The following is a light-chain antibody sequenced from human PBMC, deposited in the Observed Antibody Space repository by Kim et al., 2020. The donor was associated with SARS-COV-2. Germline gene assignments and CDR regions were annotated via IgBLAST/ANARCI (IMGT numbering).Light chain of an antibody. CDR2: GAS. CDR1: QSVSSSY. CDR3: QQYVN. J-gene: IGKJ5*01. V-gene: IGKV3-20*01. Sequence: TLSLCPGESTTHSCRASQSVSSSYLAWYQQKPGQAPRLLIHGASGRATGIPDRFSGSGSGTDFTLTISRLEPEDFAVYYCQQYVNFGQGTRLEIK.